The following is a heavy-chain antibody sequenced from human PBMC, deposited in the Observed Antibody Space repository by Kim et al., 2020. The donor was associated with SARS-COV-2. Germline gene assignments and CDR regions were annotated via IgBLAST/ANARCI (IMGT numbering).Heavy chain of an antibody. V-gene: IGHV1-69*13. CDR1: GGTFISYA. CDR3: ARDWYYYDSSGYPATHWYF. J-gene: IGHJ2*01. CDR2: IIPIFGTA. D-gene: IGHD3-22*01. Sequence: SVKVSCKASGGTFISYAISWVRQAPGQGLEWMGGIIPIFGTANYAQKFRGRVTITADESTSTAYMELSSLRSEDTAVYYCARDWYYYDSSGYPATHWYF.